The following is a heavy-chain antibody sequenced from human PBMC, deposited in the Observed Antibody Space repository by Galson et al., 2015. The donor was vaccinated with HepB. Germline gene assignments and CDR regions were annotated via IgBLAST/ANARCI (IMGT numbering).Heavy chain of an antibody. D-gene: IGHD1-26*01. CDR2: IRSKANGYAT. CDR3: TSRPSGSYVGYYGMDV. Sequence: SLRLSCAASGFTFSGSAMHWVRQAPGKGLEWVGRIRSKANGYATAYAASVKGRFTISRDDSKNTAYLQMNSLKTEDTAVYYCTSRPSGSYVGYYGMDVWGPGTTVTVSS. J-gene: IGHJ6*02. CDR1: GFTFSGSA. V-gene: IGHV3-73*01.